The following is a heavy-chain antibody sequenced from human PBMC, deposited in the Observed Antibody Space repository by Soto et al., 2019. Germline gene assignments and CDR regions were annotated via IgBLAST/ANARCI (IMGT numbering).Heavy chain of an antibody. Sequence: EVQLLESGGGLVQPGGSLRLSCAASGFTFSSYATSWVRQAPGKGLEWVSAISGSGGSTYYADSVKGRFTISRDNSKNTLYLQMNSLRAEDTAVYYCARIVVVLSAGGEENWFDPWGQGTLVTVSS. D-gene: IGHD2-2*01. J-gene: IGHJ5*02. CDR1: GFTFSSYA. V-gene: IGHV3-23*01. CDR2: ISGSGGST. CDR3: ARIVVVLSAGGEENWFDP.